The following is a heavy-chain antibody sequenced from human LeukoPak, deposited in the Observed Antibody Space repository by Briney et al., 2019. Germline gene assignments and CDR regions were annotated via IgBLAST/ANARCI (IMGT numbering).Heavy chain of an antibody. CDR2: ISSSSSTI. CDR1: GFTFSSYS. J-gene: IGHJ3*02. V-gene: IGHV3-48*01. D-gene: IGHD1-26*01. CDR3: ARDRLGELPLDAFDI. Sequence: GGSLRLSCAASGFTFSSYSMNWVRQAPGKGLEWVSYISSSSSTIYYADSVKGRFTISRDNAKNSLYLQMNSLRAEDTAVYYCARDRLGELPLDAFDIWGQGTMVTVSS.